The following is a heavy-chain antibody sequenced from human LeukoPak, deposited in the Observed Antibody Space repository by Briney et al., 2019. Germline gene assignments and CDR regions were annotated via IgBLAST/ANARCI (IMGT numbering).Heavy chain of an antibody. V-gene: IGHV4-61*01. Sequence: SETLSLTCDVSGVSINTCCYYWTWLRQPPGKGLEWIGYKYYSGSTSDNSSPRSRLTISLDTTKNQFSLRLTSVTAADTAVYYCARGRSYGFDFDSWGPGTLVIVSS. CDR1: GVSINTCCYY. D-gene: IGHD5-18*01. CDR2: KYYSGST. CDR3: ARGRSYGFDFDS. J-gene: IGHJ4*02.